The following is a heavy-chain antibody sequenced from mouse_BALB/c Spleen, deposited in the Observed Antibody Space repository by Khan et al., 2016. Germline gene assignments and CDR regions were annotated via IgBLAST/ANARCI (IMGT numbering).Heavy chain of an antibody. CDR3: ARSPYDNYVGLAY. D-gene: IGHD2-1*01. J-gene: IGHJ3*01. Sequence: VQLQQSGAELVKPGASVKLSCTASGFNIKDTYMHWVKQRPEQGLEWIGRIDPANGNTKYDPKFQGKATITADTSSNTAYLQLSSLPSEDTAVYYCARSPYDNYVGLAYWGQGTLVTVSA. CDR1: GFNIKDTY. CDR2: IDPANGNT. V-gene: IGHV14-3*02.